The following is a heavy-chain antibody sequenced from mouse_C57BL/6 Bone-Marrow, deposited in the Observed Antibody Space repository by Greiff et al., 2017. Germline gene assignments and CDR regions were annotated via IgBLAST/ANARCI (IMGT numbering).Heavy chain of an antibody. CDR2: IYPRSGNT. CDR1: GYTFTSYG. Sequence: QVQLQQSGAELARPGASVKLSCKASGYTFTSYGISWVKQRTGQGLEWIGEIYPRSGNTYYNEKFKGKATLAADKSSSTAYMELRSLTSEDSAVYCGAGLYYYGSGSFAYWGQGTLVTVSA. J-gene: IGHJ3*01. D-gene: IGHD1-1*01. CDR3: AGLYYYGSGSFAY. V-gene: IGHV1-81*01.